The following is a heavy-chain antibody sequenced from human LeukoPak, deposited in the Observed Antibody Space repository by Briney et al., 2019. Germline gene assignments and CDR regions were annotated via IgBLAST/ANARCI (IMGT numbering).Heavy chain of an antibody. V-gene: IGHV3-64D*09. J-gene: IGHJ4*02. CDR2: ITSNGGNI. Sequence: GGSLRLSCSASGFTFSNYAMHWVRQAPGKGLEYVSAITSNGGNIYYADSVKGRFTISRHNSKNTLDLQMSSLRGEDTAVYYCVKDHDRNWSDKEYFDYWGQGTLVTVSS. D-gene: IGHD1-1*01. CDR1: GFTFSNYA. CDR3: VKDHDRNWSDKEYFDY.